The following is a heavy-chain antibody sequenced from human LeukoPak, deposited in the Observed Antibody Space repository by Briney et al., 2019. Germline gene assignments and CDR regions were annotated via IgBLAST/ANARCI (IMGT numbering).Heavy chain of an antibody. Sequence: GGSLRLSCAASGFTFSSYSMNWVRQAPGKGLEWVSSISSSSIYIYYADSVKGRFTISRDNAKNSLYLQMNSLRAEDTAVYYCARARYCSSTNCYEHDYWGQGTLVTVSS. CDR1: GFTFSSYS. V-gene: IGHV3-21*01. D-gene: IGHD2-2*01. J-gene: IGHJ4*02. CDR3: ARARYCSSTNCYEHDY. CDR2: ISSSSIYI.